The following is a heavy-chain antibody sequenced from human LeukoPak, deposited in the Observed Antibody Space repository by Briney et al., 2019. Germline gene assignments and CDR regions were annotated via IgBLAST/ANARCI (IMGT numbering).Heavy chain of an antibody. CDR1: GRSFSGYY. V-gene: IGHV4-34*01. CDR2: INHSGST. D-gene: IGHD5-18*01. Sequence: NASETLSLTCAVYGRSFSGYYWSWIRQPPGKGLEWIGEINHSGSTNYNPSLKSRVAISVDTSKNQFSLKLSSVTAADTAVYYCARGFRAMVSFFDYWGQGTLVTVSS. J-gene: IGHJ4*02. CDR3: ARGFRAMVSFFDY.